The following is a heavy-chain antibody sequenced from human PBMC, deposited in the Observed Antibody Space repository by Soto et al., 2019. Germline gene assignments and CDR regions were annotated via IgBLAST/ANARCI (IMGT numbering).Heavy chain of an antibody. CDR2: IIPILGIA. Sequence: SVKVSCKASGGTFSSYTISWVRQAPGQGLEWMGRIIPILGIANYAQKFQGRVTITADKSTSTAYMELSSLRSEDTAVYYCARVLGTRIVATRDAFDIWGQGKMVTGSS. CDR3: ARVLGTRIVATRDAFDI. D-gene: IGHD5-12*01. V-gene: IGHV1-69*02. J-gene: IGHJ3*02. CDR1: GGTFSSYT.